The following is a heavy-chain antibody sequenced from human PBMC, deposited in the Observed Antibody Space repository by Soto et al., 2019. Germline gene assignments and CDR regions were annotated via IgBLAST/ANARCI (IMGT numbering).Heavy chain of an antibody. D-gene: IGHD6-13*01. J-gene: IGHJ4*02. V-gene: IGHV3-72*01. CDR1: GFTFSDHY. CDR2: IKNKANSYTT. Sequence: EVQLVESGGGLVQPEGSLRLSCAASGFTFSDHYMDWVRQAPGKGLEWVGRIKNKANSYTTEYAAPAKGRFIISRDASKNSVFLQLNRLKTDDTAEYHCTRLRLGSRRSSDHWGRGILVTVSS. CDR3: TRLRLGSRRSSDH.